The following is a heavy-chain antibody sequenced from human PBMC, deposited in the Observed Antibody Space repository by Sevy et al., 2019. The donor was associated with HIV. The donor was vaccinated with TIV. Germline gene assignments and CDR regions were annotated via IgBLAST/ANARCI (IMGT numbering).Heavy chain of an antibody. D-gene: IGHD6-19*01. Sequence: SETLSLTCTVSGASISSSGYYWGWIRQPPGKGLEWIASISYSGSTYYNPSLRSRVTISADASKNQFSLKLNSVTAADTAVYYCAGPSLTYSSGWSYYDHWGQGTVVTVSS. V-gene: IGHV4-39*01. CDR2: ISYSGST. CDR1: GASISSSGYY. CDR3: AGPSLTYSSGWSYYDH. J-gene: IGHJ4*02.